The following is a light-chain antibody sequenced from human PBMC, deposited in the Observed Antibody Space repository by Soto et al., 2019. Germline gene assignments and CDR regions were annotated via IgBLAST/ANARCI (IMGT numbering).Light chain of an antibody. CDR2: SAS. CDR3: QQLNSYPQT. J-gene: IGKJ1*01. Sequence: QLTESPSALSTSVRDRATLTCRASQGISNYLACYQRKPGKVPDLLISSASTLQSGALSRFSGSGSGTDFTPTISSLQPEDFATYYCQQLNSYPQTFGQGAKVDIK. CDR1: QGISNY. V-gene: IGKV1-27*01.